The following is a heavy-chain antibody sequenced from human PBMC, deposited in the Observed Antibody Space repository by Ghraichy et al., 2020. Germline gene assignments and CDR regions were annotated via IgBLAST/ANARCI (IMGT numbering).Heavy chain of an antibody. Sequence: ETLSLTCAASGFTFSRTWMTWIRQAPGKGLEWVANIKEDGSEIHYLDSVKGRFTMSRDNAKSSLYLQMNSLRAEDTTVYYCARLRSDYFDHWGQGTLVTDS. CDR3: ARLRSDYFDH. J-gene: IGHJ4*02. CDR2: IKEDGSEI. CDR1: GFTFSRTW. V-gene: IGHV3-7*01.